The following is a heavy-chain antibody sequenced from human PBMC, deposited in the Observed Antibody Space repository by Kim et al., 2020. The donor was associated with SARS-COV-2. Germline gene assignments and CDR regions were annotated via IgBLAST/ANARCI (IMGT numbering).Heavy chain of an antibody. Sequence: ASVKVSCKASGYTFTSYDINWVRQATGQGLEWMGWMNPNSGNTGYAQKFQGRVTMTRNTSISTAYMELSSLRSEDTAAYYCARRLRYFDWLSPSYYYYYMDVWGKGTTVTVSS. CDR2: MNPNSGNT. V-gene: IGHV1-8*01. CDR3: ARRLRYFDWLSPSYYYYYMDV. D-gene: IGHD3-9*01. CDR1: GYTFTSYD. J-gene: IGHJ6*03.